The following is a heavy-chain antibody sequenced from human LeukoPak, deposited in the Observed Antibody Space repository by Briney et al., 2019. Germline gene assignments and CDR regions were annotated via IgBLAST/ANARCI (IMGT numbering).Heavy chain of an antibody. J-gene: IGHJ5*02. CDR3: ARHYSSSLPPLS. Sequence: SETLSLTCTVSGGFISSYYWSWIRQPPGKGLEWIGYISTSGSTNYNPSLKSRVTISVDTSKNQFSLNLRSVTAADTAVYFCARHYSSSLPPLSWGQGTLVTVSS. CDR1: GGFISSYY. D-gene: IGHD6-6*01. CDR2: ISTSGST. V-gene: IGHV4-4*09.